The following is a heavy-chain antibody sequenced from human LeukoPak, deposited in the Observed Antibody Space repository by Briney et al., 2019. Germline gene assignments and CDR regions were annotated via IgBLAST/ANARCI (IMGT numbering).Heavy chain of an antibody. CDR3: ARDGYYYGSGSYYFGY. D-gene: IGHD3-10*01. CDR1: GFTFSSYW. V-gene: IGHV3-7*01. J-gene: IGHJ4*02. CDR2: IKQDGSEK. Sequence: GGSLRLSCAASGFTFSSYWMSWVRQAPGKGLEWVANIKQDGSEKYYVDSVKGRFTISRDNAENSLYLQMNSLRAEDTAVYYCARDGYYYGSGSYYFGYWGQGTLVTVSS.